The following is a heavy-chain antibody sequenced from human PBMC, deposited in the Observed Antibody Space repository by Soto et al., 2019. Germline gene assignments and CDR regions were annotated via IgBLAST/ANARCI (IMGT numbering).Heavy chain of an antibody. Sequence: QVQLVESGGGVVQPGRSLRLSCAASGFTFSSYGMHWVRQAPGKGLEWVAVISYDGSNKYYADSEKGRFTISRDNSKTPLYLQMNSLSAEDTALYYCAPWFGAFDYWGQGTLVTVSS. J-gene: IGHJ4*02. D-gene: IGHD3-10*01. CDR1: GFTFSSYG. V-gene: IGHV3-30*03. CDR3: APWFGAFDY. CDR2: ISYDGSNK.